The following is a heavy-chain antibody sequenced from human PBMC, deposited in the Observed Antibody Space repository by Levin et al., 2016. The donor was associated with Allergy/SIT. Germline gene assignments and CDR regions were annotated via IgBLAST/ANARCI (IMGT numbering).Heavy chain of an antibody. CDR2: INHSGST. D-gene: IGHD3-10*01. V-gene: IGHV4-34*01. Sequence: SETLSLTCAVYGGSFSGYYWSWIRQPPGKGLEWIGEINHSGSTNYNPSLKSRVTISVDTSKNQFSLKLSSVTAADTAVYYCARRLVRGDKANDYWGQGTLVTVSS. CDR3: ARRLVRGDKANDY. J-gene: IGHJ4*02. CDR1: GGSFSGYY.